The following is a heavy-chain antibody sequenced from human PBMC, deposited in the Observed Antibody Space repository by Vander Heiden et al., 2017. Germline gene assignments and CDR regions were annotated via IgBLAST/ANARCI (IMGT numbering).Heavy chain of an antibody. CDR1: GLTFRSYS. Sequence: EVQLVESGGGLVQPGGSLRLSCAASGLTFRSYSLTWVRQAPGKGLEWVSYISGSSSTIYYADSVKGRFTISRDNAKNSLYLQMNSLRDEDTAVYYCASIAARSYYYGMDVWGQGTTVTVSS. D-gene: IGHD6-6*01. CDR3: ASIAARSYYYGMDV. V-gene: IGHV3-48*02. J-gene: IGHJ6*02. CDR2: ISGSSSTI.